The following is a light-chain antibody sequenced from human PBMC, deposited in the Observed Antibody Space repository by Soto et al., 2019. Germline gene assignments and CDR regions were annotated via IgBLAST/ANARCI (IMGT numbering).Light chain of an antibody. Sequence: QSVLTQPASVSGSPGQSITISCTGTSSDIGGHNYVSWYQQHPDKAPKVLIFEVSNRPSGISNRFSGSKSGNTASLTISGLQAEDEADYYCSSYTSSTTAVVFGGGTKLTVL. V-gene: IGLV2-14*01. CDR3: SSYTSSTTAVV. CDR2: EVS. J-gene: IGLJ2*01. CDR1: SSDIGGHNY.